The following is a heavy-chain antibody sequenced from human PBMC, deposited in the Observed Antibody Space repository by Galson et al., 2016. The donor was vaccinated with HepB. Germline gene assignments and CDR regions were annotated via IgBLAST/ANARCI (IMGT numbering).Heavy chain of an antibody. Sequence: PGESLRISCKASGSSFTFYWINWVRQMPGKGLQWMGRIDPSDSYTNYNPSFQGHVTFSVDKSTSTAYLQWSSLRPSDTAMYYCAAPHRSSGYYSPGDFWGQGTLVTVSS. D-gene: IGHD3-22*01. V-gene: IGHV5-10-1*01. CDR2: IDPSDSYT. CDR1: GSSFTFYW. CDR3: AAPHRSSGYYSPGDF. J-gene: IGHJ4*02.